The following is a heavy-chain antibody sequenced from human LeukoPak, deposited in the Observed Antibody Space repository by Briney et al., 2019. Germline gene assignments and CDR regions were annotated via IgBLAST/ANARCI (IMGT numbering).Heavy chain of an antibody. D-gene: IGHD3-22*01. V-gene: IGHV1-18*01. CDR1: GYTFTSYG. CDR3: ARVAGHYYDSSPDY. CDR2: ISAYNGNT. Sequence: EASVKVSCKASGYTFTSYGISWVRQAPGQGLEWMGWISAYNGNTNYAQKLQGRVTMTTDTSTSTAYMELRSLRSDDTAVYYCARVAGHYYDSSPDYWGQGTLVTVSS. J-gene: IGHJ4*02.